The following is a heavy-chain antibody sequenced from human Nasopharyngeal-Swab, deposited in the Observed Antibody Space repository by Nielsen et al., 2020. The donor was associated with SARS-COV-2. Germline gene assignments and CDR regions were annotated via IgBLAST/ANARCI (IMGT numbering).Heavy chain of an antibody. CDR1: GLSFSEFW. CDR2: INKDGSEK. D-gene: IGHD3-3*01. V-gene: IGHV3-7*01. J-gene: IGHJ6*03. Sequence: GESLKISCAASGLSFSEFWMYWVRQAPGKGLEWVASINKDGSEKYYGDSVRGRFTISRDNAKNSLYLQMNSLRAEDTAVYYCARDVRIFGVVIITYYYYYYMDVWGKGTTVTVSS. CDR3: ARDVRIFGVVIITYYYYYYMDV.